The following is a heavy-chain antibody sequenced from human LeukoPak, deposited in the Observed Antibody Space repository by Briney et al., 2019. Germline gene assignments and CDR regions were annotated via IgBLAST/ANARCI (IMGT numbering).Heavy chain of an antibody. CDR2: MNPNSGNT. CDR3: ARGLNYYGSGSQIYDY. D-gene: IGHD3-10*01. V-gene: IGHV1-8*03. CDR1: GYTFTSYD. J-gene: IGHJ4*02. Sequence: ASVKVSCKASGYTFTSYDINWVRQATGQGLEWMGWMNPNSGNTGYAQKFQGRVTITRNTSISTAYMELSSLRSKDTAVYYCARGLNYYGSGSQIYDYWGQGTLVTVSS.